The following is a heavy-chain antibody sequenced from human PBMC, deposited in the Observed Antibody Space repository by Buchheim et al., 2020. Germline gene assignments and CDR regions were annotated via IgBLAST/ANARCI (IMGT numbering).Heavy chain of an antibody. CDR2: IRIDGNNYAT. CDR3: GIWIKLEGFDI. V-gene: IGHV3-73*01. Sequence: EVQLVQSGGGLVQPGGSLKLSCAASGFALTGSRVHWVRQASGKGLEWVGLIRIDGNNYATEYAASVKGRITISRDDTTTTPYLQMNRLKTEDTAVYYCGIWIKLEGFDIWGQGTT. CDR1: GFALTGSR. D-gene: IGHD3-3*01. J-gene: IGHJ6*02.